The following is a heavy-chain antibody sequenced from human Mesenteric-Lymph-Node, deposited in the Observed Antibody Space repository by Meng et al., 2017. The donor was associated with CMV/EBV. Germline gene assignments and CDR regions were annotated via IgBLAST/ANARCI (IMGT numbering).Heavy chain of an antibody. V-gene: IGHV4-61*01. CDR1: GGSVSSGNNY. CDR2: IYYSDST. CDR3: ARGDRDYYFDS. Sequence: TCKCPGGSVSSGNNYWSWIRQPPGKGLEWIGYIYYSDSTDYSPSLMSRVTISVDTSRNQFSLKLNSVTTADTAVYYCARGDRDYYFDSWGQGTLVTVSS. J-gene: IGHJ4*02. D-gene: IGHD3-3*01.